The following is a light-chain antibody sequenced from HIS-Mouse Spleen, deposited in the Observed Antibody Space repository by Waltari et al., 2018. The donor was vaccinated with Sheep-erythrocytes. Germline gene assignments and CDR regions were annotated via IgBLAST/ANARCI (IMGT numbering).Light chain of an antibody. CDR2: EVS. CDR3: SSYTSSSTPVV. V-gene: IGLV2-14*01. J-gene: IGLJ2*01. CDR1: SSDVGGYNY. Sequence: QSALTQPASVSGSPGQSITISCTGTSSDVGGYNYVSWYQQHPGKAPKLMIYEVSNRPSGVSNRVSVSKSGNTASLTISGLQAEDEADYYCSSYTSSSTPVVFGGGTKLTVL.